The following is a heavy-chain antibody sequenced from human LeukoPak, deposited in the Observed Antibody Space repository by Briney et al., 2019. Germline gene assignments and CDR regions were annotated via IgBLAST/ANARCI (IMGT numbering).Heavy chain of an antibody. Sequence: GGSLRLSCAASGFTVSTNYMTWIRQAPGKGLEWVSVMYTLGNTNYADSVRGRFTISRDNSKNTLYLQMNSLRAEDTAVYYCAKNYDILTGYYPFDYWGQGTLVTVSS. CDR2: MYTLGNT. V-gene: IGHV3-53*01. CDR1: GFTVSTNY. CDR3: AKNYDILTGYYPFDY. J-gene: IGHJ4*02. D-gene: IGHD3-9*01.